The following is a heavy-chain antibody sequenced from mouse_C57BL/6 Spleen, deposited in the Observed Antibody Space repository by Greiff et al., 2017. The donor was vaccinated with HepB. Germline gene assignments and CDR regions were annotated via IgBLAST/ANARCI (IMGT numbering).Heavy chain of an antibody. J-gene: IGHJ4*01. V-gene: IGHV7-1*01. CDR3: ARDAWDDAMDY. CDR1: GFTFSDFY. Sequence: DVHLVESGGGLVQSGRSLRLSCATSGFTFSDFYMEWVRQAPGKGLEWIAASRNKANDYTTEYSASVKGRFIVSRDTSQSILYLQMNALRAEDTAIYYCARDAWDDAMDYWGQGTSVTVSS. D-gene: IGHD4-1*01. CDR2: SRNKANDYTT.